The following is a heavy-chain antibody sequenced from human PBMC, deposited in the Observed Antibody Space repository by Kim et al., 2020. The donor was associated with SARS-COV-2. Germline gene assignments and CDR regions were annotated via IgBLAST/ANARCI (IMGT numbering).Heavy chain of an antibody. V-gene: IGHV4-39*01. CDR3: ARRIYSYGYVGWFDP. Sequence: PPLESRVTISVATSKTQFSLKLSSVTAADTAVYYCARRIYSYGYVGWFDPWGQGTLVTVSS. J-gene: IGHJ5*02. D-gene: IGHD5-18*01.